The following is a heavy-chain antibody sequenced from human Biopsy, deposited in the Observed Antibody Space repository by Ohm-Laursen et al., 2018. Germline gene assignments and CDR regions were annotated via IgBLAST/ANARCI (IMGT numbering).Heavy chain of an antibody. CDR3: VTDRLDDITKVRGIMTD. Sequence: SLRLSCAAAGFNFSAYGMHWVRQAPDKGLGWVALTWDDGSHQYYADSVKGRFTISRDNSKNSLYLHINTLRVEDTAVYYCVTDRLDDITKVRGIMTDWGQGTLVIVSS. CDR2: TWDDGSHQ. V-gene: IGHV3-33*01. D-gene: IGHD3-10*01. CDR1: GFNFSAYG. J-gene: IGHJ4*02.